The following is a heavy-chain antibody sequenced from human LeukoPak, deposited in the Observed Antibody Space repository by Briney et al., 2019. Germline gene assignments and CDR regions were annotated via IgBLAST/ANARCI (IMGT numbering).Heavy chain of an antibody. CDR1: GFTFSSYG. CDR2: ISYDGSNK. D-gene: IGHD5-24*01. Sequence: QAGGSLRLSCAASGFTFSSYGMHWVRQAPGKWLEWVAVISYDGSNKYYADSVKGRFTISRDNSKNTLYLQMNSLRAEDTAVYYCAIVEMATNAFDIWGQGTMVTVSS. CDR3: AIVEMATNAFDI. J-gene: IGHJ3*02. V-gene: IGHV3-30*03.